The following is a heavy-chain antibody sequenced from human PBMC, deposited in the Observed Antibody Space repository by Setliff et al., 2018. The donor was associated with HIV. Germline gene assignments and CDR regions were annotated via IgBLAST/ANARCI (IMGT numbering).Heavy chain of an antibody. D-gene: IGHD2-15*01. V-gene: IGHV4-4*08. J-gene: IGHJ6*03. CDR1: GDSSSNDY. CDR2: IHTSGTT. Sequence: SETLSLPCTVSGDSSSNDYWTWVRPPPGKGLEWIGNIHTSGTTKYNPSLNSRVTISVDMSKSQFSLRLSSVTAADTAMYYCAREYYRSGGYYSGWKYYYMDVWGKGTTVTVSS. CDR3: AREYYRSGGYYSGWKYYYMDV.